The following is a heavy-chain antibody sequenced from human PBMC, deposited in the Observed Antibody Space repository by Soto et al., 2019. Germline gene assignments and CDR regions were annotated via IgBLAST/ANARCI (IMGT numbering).Heavy chain of an antibody. D-gene: IGHD6-6*01. V-gene: IGHV6-1*01. CDR1: GDSVSSNNAA. CDR3: ARAHFIASRRMWYLDL. CDR2: TYYRSKWYN. Sequence: PSQTLSLTCAISGDSVSSNNAAWHWIRQSPSRGLEWLGRTYYRSKWYNDYAMSVKGRITINPDTSKDHFSLQLNSVTPEDTAVYYCARAHFIASRRMWYLDLWGRGTLVTVPS. J-gene: IGHJ2*01.